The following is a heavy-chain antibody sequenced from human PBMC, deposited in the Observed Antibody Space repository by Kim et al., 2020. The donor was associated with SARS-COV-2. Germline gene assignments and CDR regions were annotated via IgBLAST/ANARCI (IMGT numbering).Heavy chain of an antibody. V-gene: IGHV3-11*06. D-gene: IGHD3-3*01. CDR3: ARHSVRLLEWLLDYYGMDV. J-gene: IGHJ6*02. Sequence: GRFTISRDNAKNSRYLQMNGLRAEDTAVYYCARHSVRLLEWLLDYYGMDVWGQGTTVTVSS.